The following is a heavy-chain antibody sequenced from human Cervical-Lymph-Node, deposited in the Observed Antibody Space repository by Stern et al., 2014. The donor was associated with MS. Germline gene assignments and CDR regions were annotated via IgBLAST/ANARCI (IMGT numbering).Heavy chain of an antibody. J-gene: IGHJ4*02. D-gene: IGHD1-1*01. CDR1: GGSISSGNYY. CDR3: ARAPPELYFDY. Sequence: QLQLQESGPGLVKPSQTLSLTCNVSGGSISSGNYYWSWIRQHPWKGLMGLGYIHYSGSAYYNPSLTSRVTISVDTSKNQFSLKLSSVTAADTAVYYCARAPPELYFDYWGQGTLVTVSS. CDR2: IHYSGSA. V-gene: IGHV4-31*03.